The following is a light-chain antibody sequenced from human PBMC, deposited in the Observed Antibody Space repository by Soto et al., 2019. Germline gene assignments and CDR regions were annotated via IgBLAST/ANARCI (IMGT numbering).Light chain of an antibody. V-gene: IGLV2-23*01. CDR2: EDS. J-gene: IGLJ1*01. CDR3: CSCAGSITYV. CDR1: SSDFGSYNL. Sequence: QSALTQPASVSGSPGQSITISCTGTSSDFGSYNLVSWYQQHPGKAPKLMIYEDSKRPSGVSNRFSGSKSGNTASLTISGLQAEDDADYYCCSCAGSITYVFGPGTKVTVL.